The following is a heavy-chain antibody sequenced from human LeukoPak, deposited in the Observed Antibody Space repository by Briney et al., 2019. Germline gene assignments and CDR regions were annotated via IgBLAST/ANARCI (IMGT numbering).Heavy chain of an antibody. V-gene: IGHV1-69*01. D-gene: IGHD3-16*02. CDR3: AIPYYDYVWGSYRLEYFQH. J-gene: IGHJ1*01. CDR1: GGTFSSYA. CDR2: IIPIFGTA. Sequence: SVKVSCKASGGTFSSYAISWVRQAPRQGLEWMGGIIPIFGTANYAQKFQGRVTITADESTSTAYMELSSLRSEDTAVYYCAIPYYDYVWGSYRLEYFQHWGQGTLVTVSS.